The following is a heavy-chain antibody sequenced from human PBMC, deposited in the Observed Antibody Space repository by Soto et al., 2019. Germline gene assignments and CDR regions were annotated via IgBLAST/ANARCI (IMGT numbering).Heavy chain of an antibody. V-gene: IGHV3-23*01. CDR3: AKNQGVELVPIATVDWFEP. D-gene: IGHD1-26*01. J-gene: IGHJ5*02. Sequence: LRLSCAASGFIFYNFGMSWVRQAPGKLLEWISSISGSGFKKYYADSVKGRFTISRDNSKSTVYLELNNLSAEDTAVYHCAKNQGVELVPIATVDWFEPWGQGSVVTVSS. CDR1: GFIFYNFG. CDR2: ISGSGFKK.